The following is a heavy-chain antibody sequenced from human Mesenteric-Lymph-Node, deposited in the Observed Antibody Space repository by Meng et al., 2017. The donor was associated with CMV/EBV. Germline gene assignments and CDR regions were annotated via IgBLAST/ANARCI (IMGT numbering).Heavy chain of an antibody. D-gene: IGHD3-22*01. CDR1: GFTFSSYA. CDR2: ISFDGSNK. V-gene: IGHV3-30-3*01. Sequence: GESLKISCVASGFTFSSYAIHWVRRAPGKGLEWVAVISFDGSNKYYADSVQGRFTISRDNSKNTLSLHMTSLRNEDTAVYFCVREAYYYDTSDYPRGNYFDYWGQGTLVTVSS. J-gene: IGHJ4*02. CDR3: VREAYYYDTSDYPRGNYFDY.